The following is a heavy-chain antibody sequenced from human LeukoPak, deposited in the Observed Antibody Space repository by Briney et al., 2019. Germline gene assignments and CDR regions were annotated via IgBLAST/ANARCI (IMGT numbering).Heavy chain of an antibody. CDR1: GGSFSGYY. D-gene: IGHD5-24*01. CDR2: INHSGST. CDR3: ATLEMATIGGGFDY. J-gene: IGHJ4*02. Sequence: SETLSLTCAVYGGSFSGYYWSWIRQPPGKGLEWIGEINHSGSTNYNPPLKSRVTISVDTSKNQFSLKLSSVTAADTAVYYCATLEMATIGGGFDYWGQGTLVTVSS. V-gene: IGHV4-34*01.